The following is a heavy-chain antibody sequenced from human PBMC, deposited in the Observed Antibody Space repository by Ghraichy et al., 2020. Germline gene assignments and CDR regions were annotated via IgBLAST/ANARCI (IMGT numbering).Heavy chain of an antibody. D-gene: IGHD3-10*01. CDR2: IYYSGNT. J-gene: IGHJ3*02. CDR3: ARGPSSGKDAFDI. CDR1: GGSISSYY. V-gene: IGHV4-59*01. Sequence: SETLSLTCTVSGGSISSYYWSWIRQPPGKGLEWIGYIYYSGNTNYNPSLKSRVTISVDTSKNQFSLRLSSVTAADTAVYYCARGPSSGKDAFDIWGQGTMVTVSS.